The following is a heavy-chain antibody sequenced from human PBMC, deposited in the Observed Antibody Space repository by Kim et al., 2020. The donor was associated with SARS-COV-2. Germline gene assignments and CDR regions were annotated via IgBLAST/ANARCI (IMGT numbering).Heavy chain of an antibody. CDR1: GGSISSSSYY. V-gene: IGHV4-39*07. Sequence: SETLCLTCTVSGGSISSSSYYWGWIRQPPGKGLEWIGSIYYSGSTYYNPSLKSRVTISVDTSKNQFSLKLSSVTAADTAVYYCAREGPTVTTLPYFDYWGQGTLVTVSS. CDR2: IYYSGST. CDR3: AREGPTVTTLPYFDY. J-gene: IGHJ4*02. D-gene: IGHD4-17*01.